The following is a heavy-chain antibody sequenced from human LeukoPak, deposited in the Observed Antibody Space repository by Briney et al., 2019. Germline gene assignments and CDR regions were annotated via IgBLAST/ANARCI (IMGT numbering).Heavy chain of an antibody. J-gene: IGHJ6*03. CDR1: GGSISSGDYF. V-gene: IGHV4-30-4*08. Sequence: ESSETLSLTCTVSGGSISSGDYFWSWIRQPPGKGLEWIGYIYYSGRTHYNPSLKSRVTISVDTSKNQFSLKLSSVTAADTAVYYCAREPRTSTYYMDVWGKGTTVTVSS. CDR3: AREPRTSTYYMDV. CDR2: IYYSGRT. D-gene: IGHD1-14*01.